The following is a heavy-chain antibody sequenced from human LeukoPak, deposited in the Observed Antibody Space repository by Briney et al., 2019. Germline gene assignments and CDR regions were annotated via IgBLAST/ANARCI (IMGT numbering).Heavy chain of an antibody. CDR1: GFSFSFSN. CDR2: FSYSGNI. V-gene: IGHV4-59*04. Sequence: GSLRLSCAASGFSFSFSNMNWVRQPPGKGLEWIGTFSYSGNIYYNPSLKSRVTISVDMSKNQFSLELTSVTAADTAVYYCARRSYGVPFDPWGQGILVTVSS. J-gene: IGHJ5*02. CDR3: ARRSYGVPFDP. D-gene: IGHD3-10*01.